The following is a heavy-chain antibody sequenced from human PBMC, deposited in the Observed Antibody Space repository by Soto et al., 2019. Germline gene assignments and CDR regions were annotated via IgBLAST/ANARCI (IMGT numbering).Heavy chain of an antibody. D-gene: IGHD3-3*01. CDR2: MNPISEMSKT. J-gene: IGHJ5*02. V-gene: IGHV1-8*01. CDR1: GYTFTSHD. Sequence: QVQLVQSGAEVKKPGASVKVSCKASGYTFTSHDIIWVRQAAGQGLVYMGWMNPISEMSKTTYLPYFRDRVIMTRDTSLATAYLELSDLRSDDTAVYYCARGGPAYYDFWNNPRGDCLDLWGQGTFVTVSS. CDR3: ARGGPAYYDFWNNPRGDCLDL.